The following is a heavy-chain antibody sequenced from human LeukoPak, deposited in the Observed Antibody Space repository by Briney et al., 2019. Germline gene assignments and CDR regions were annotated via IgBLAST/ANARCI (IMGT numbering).Heavy chain of an antibody. D-gene: IGHD2-2*01. CDR2: IYNSGST. V-gene: IGHV4-59*01. CDR1: GGSISSYY. Sequence: SETLSLTCTVSGGSISSYYWSWIRQPPGKGLEWIGYIYNSGSTNYNPSLKSRVTISVDTSKNQFSLKLSSVTAADTAVYYCARDGAPYARGEYFQHWGQGTLVTVSS. J-gene: IGHJ1*01. CDR3: ARDGAPYARGEYFQH.